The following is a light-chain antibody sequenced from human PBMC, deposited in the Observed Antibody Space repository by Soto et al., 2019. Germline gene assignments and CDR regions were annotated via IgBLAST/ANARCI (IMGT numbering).Light chain of an antibody. CDR3: QHYSGYSPS. CDR2: DAS. Sequence: DIQMTQSPSTLSASVGDRVTITCRASQTITTWLAWYQQKPGKAPNLLIYDASSLKSGVPSRFSGSGSGTEFTLTINSLQPDDFATYYCQHYSGYSPSFGGGTKVEI. V-gene: IGKV1-5*01. CDR1: QTITTW. J-gene: IGKJ4*01.